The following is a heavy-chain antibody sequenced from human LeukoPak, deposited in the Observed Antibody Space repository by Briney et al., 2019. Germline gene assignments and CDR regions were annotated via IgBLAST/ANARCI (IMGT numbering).Heavy chain of an antibody. Sequence: PSETLSLTCAVYGGSFSGYYWSWIRQPPGKGLEWIGYIYYSGSTNYNPSLKSRVTISVDTSKNQFSLKLSSVTAADTAVYYCARGFPFREYEFDYWGQGTLVTVSS. J-gene: IGHJ4*02. V-gene: IGHV4-59*01. CDR3: ARGFPFREYEFDY. CDR1: GGSFSGYY. CDR2: IYYSGST. D-gene: IGHD3-10*01.